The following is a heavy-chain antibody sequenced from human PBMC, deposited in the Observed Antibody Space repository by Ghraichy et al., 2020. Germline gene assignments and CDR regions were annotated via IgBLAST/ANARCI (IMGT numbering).Heavy chain of an antibody. CDR1: GFTFSIYS. CDR2: ITSDRNRI. J-gene: IGHJ4*02. V-gene: IGHV3-48*02. CDR3: ARGVQWSLDS. Sequence: GGSLRLSCVASGFTFSIYSMNWVRQAPGKGLEGVSYITSDRNRIFYADSVKGRFTISRDNAKNSLSLQMNSLRDEDTAIYYCARGVQWSLDSWGQGTLVTVSS. D-gene: IGHD1-26*01.